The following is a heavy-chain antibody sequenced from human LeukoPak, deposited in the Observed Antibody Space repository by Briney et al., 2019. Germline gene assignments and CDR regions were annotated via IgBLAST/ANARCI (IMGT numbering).Heavy chain of an antibody. CDR1: GFTVSSNY. Sequence: GGSLRLSCAASGFTVSSNYMSWVRQAPGKGLEWVSIIYSGGSTFYADSVKGRFTISRDNSKNTLYLQMNSLRAEDTAVYYCAKSRDSSGYYRTDAFDIWGQGTMVTVSS. CDR2: IYSGGST. D-gene: IGHD3-22*01. CDR3: AKSRDSSGYYRTDAFDI. J-gene: IGHJ3*02. V-gene: IGHV3-53*01.